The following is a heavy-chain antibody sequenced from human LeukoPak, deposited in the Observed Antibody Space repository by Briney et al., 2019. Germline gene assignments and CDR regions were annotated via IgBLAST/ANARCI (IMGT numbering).Heavy chain of an antibody. Sequence: GGSLRLSCAASGFTFSTYAMSWVRQAPGKGLEWVSALTGSAHTTYYADSVKGRFTISRDTAKNSLYLQMNSLRAEDTAVYYCARDFRESGYDWCGFDPWGQGTLVTVSS. V-gene: IGHV3-23*01. D-gene: IGHD5-12*01. CDR3: ARDFRESGYDWCGFDP. CDR2: LTGSAHTT. J-gene: IGHJ5*02. CDR1: GFTFSTYA.